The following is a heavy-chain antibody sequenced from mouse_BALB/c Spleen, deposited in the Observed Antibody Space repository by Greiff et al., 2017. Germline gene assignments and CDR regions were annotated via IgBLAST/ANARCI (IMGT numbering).Heavy chain of an antibody. V-gene: IGHV7-1*02. CDR3: ARASYLHYAMDY. CDR1: GFTFSDFY. D-gene: IGHD2-10*01. CDR2: SRNKANDYTT. Sequence: EVKLVESGGGLVQPGGSPRLSCATSGFTFSDFYMEWVRQPPGKRLEWIAASRNKANDYTTEYSASVKGRFIVSRDTSQSILYLQMNALRAEDTAIYYCARASYLHYAMDYWGQGTSVTVSS. J-gene: IGHJ4*01.